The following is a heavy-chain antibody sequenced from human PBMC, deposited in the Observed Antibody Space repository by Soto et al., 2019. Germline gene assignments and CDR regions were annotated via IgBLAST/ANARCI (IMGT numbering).Heavy chain of an antibody. D-gene: IGHD1-1*01. Sequence: EVQLVESGGGLVQPGGSLRLSCAASGFTFSSYEMNWVRQAPGKGLEWVSLISSSGRDTYYADSVKGRFTISRDNSKNTLYLQMNSLRAEDSAVYYCATQDFRGTTGTTWGQGTLVTVSS. CDR3: ATQDFRGTTGTT. CDR2: ISSSGRDT. CDR1: GFTFSSYE. V-gene: IGHV3-23*04. J-gene: IGHJ4*02.